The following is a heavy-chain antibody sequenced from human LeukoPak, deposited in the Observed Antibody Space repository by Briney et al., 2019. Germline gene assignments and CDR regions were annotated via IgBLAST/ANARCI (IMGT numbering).Heavy chain of an antibody. Sequence: ASVKVSCKVSGYTLTELSMHWVRQAPGKGLEWMGGFDPEDGETIYAQKFQGRVTMTEDTSTDTAYMELSSLRSEDTAVYYCARDPWGTEYSVPDYWGQRTLVTVSS. CDR1: GYTLTELS. J-gene: IGHJ4*02. V-gene: IGHV1-24*01. CDR2: FDPEDGET. CDR3: ARDPWGTEYSVPDY. D-gene: IGHD6-6*01.